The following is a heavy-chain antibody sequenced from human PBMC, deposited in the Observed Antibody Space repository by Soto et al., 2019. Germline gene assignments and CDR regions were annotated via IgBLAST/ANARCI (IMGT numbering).Heavy chain of an antibody. CDR2: IWYDGSNK. J-gene: IGHJ6*02. Sequence: VQLVESGGGVVQPGRSLRLSCAASGFTFSSYGMHWVRQAPGKGLEWVAVIWYDGSNKYYADSVKGRFTISRDNSKNTLYLQMNSLRAEDTAVYYCASDQDYYYYGMDVWGQGTTVTVSS. CDR1: GFTFSSYG. V-gene: IGHV3-33*01. CDR3: ASDQDYYYYGMDV.